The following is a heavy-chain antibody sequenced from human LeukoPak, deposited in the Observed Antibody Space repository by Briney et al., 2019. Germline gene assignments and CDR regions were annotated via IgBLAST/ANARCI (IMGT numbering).Heavy chain of an antibody. CDR3: AKAPDPIAVAGPSFDY. V-gene: IGHV3-23*01. D-gene: IGHD6-19*01. CDR1: GFTFSSYA. Sequence: GGSLRLSCAASGFTFSSYAMSWVRQAPGKGLEWVSAISGSGGSTYYADSVKGRFTISRDNSKNTLYLQMNSLRAEDTALYYCAKAPDPIAVAGPSFDYWGQGTLVTVSS. CDR2: ISGSGGST. J-gene: IGHJ4*02.